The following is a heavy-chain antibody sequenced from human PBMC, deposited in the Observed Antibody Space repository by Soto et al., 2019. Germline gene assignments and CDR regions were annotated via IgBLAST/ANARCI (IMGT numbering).Heavy chain of an antibody. V-gene: IGHV3-30*18. CDR2: ISFDGNIQ. CDR3: AKVSEGSMITFGGVIAY. CDR1: GFTFSTYG. Sequence: QVQLVESGGGVVQPGRSLRLSCAASGFTFSTYGMHWVRQAPGKGLEWVAGISFDGNIQYYADSVKGRFTISRDNSKNTLYLQMDSLRAEDTAVYYCAKVSEGSMITFGGVIAYWGQGTLVNVSS. J-gene: IGHJ4*02. D-gene: IGHD3-16*02.